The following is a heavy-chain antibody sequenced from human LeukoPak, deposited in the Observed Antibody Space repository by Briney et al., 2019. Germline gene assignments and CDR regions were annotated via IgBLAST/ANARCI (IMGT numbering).Heavy chain of an antibody. D-gene: IGHD3-22*01. Sequence: SETLSLTCTVSGGSISSGGYYWSWIRQHPEKGLEWIGYIYYSGSTYYNPSLKSRVTISVDTSKNQFSLRLSSVTAADTAVYYCARSRGSGYYHSAFDIWGQGTMVTVSS. V-gene: IGHV4-31*03. CDR3: ARSRGSGYYHSAFDI. J-gene: IGHJ3*02. CDR1: GGSISSGGYY. CDR2: IYYSGST.